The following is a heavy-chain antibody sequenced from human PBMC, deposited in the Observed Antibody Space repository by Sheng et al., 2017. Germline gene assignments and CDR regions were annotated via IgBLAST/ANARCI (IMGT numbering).Heavy chain of an antibody. D-gene: IGHD1-1*01. CDR2: TSGSGATT. CDR3: AKGRRGYNDSPFDF. Sequence: EVQLVESGGGLVQPGGSLRLSCAASGFSFPGYAMSWVRQAPGKGLEWVSFTSGSGATTYYADSVKGRFTISRDNSKDTLYLQMNSLRNEDAAVYYCAKGRRGYNDSPFDFWGQGTLVTVSS. CDR1: GFSFPGYA. V-gene: IGHV3-23*04. J-gene: IGHJ4*02.